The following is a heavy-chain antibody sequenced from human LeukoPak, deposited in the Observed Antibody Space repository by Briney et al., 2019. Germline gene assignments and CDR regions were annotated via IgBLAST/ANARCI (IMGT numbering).Heavy chain of an antibody. V-gene: IGHV4-39*01. CDR3: ARLSRTFIDY. CDR2: IYYSGST. Sequence: SETLSLTCTVSGGSISSSSYYWGWIRQPPGKGLEWIGSIYYSGSTYYNPSLKSRVTMSVDTSKNQFSLKLSSVTAADTAVYYCARLSRTFIDYWGQGTLVTVSS. J-gene: IGHJ4*02. CDR1: GGSISSSSYY.